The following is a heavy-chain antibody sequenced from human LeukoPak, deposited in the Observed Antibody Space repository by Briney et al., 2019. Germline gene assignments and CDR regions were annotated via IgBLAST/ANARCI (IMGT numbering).Heavy chain of an antibody. J-gene: IGHJ4*02. CDR3: ARSSGRSYGDFDY. Sequence: SETLSLTXSVSGVSITSNYWSWIRQAPGKGLEWLGYTHHSGATSYNPSLKSRGTMSLDTSNNQFSLKLSSVTAADTAVYYCARSSGRSYGDFDYWGQGNLVTVSS. CDR2: THHSGAT. CDR1: GVSITSNY. V-gene: IGHV4-59*01. D-gene: IGHD5-18*01.